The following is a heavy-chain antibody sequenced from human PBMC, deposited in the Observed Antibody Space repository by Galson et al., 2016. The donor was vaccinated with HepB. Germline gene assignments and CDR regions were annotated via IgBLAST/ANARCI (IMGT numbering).Heavy chain of an antibody. Sequence: QSGAEVKKPGESLKISCKASGYNFNTYWIAWVRQMPGKGLEFMGMIYPADSDTRYSPSFQGQVTISADKSISTAYLQWSSLKASDTAMYYCASLDVVVTGNYYYAMDVWGHGTTVTVS. CDR1: GYNFNTYW. J-gene: IGHJ6*02. CDR3: ASLDVVVTGNYYYAMDV. D-gene: IGHD2-21*02. CDR2: IYPADSDT. V-gene: IGHV5-51*01.